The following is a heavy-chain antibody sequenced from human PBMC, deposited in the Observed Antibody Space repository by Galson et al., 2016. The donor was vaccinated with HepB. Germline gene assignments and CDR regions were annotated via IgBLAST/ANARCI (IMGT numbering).Heavy chain of an antibody. Sequence: SLRLSCAASGFDFGSRGMHWVRQAPGKGLEWVALIWYSGKSKFYSDSVRGRFTISRDNSRKTVFLEMNSLGIEDTGRYYCARESARSSGWEHLYYYGMDVWGRGTTVIVSS. J-gene: IGHJ6*02. D-gene: IGHD6-25*01. V-gene: IGHV3-33*03. CDR1: GFDFGSRG. CDR2: IWYSGKSK. CDR3: ARESARSSGWEHLYYYGMDV.